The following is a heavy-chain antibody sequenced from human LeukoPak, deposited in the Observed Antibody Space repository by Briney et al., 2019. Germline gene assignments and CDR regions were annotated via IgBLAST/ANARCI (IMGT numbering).Heavy chain of an antibody. D-gene: IGHD4-17*01. V-gene: IGHV3-15*01. CDR2: IKSKIDGGTT. J-gene: IGHJ3*01. CDR3: AADSVPDYGDLKGDALGV. CDR1: GFSVGDAW. Sequence: GGSLRLSCAASGFSVGDAWMTWVRQGPGERLEWVGRIKSKIDGGTTDYAAPVRGRFIISRDESKAMVYLQMNRLKIEDSGVYYCAADSVPDYGDLKGDALGVWGQGAIVTVSS.